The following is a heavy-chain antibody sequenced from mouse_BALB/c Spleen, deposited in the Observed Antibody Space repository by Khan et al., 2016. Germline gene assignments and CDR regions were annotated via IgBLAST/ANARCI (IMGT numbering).Heavy chain of an antibody. J-gene: IGHJ4*01. CDR1: GYTFTSYW. CDR2: IAPGSGST. CDR3: AKGDYAMDS. V-gene: IGHV1S41*01. Sequence: DLVKPGASVKLSCKASGYTFTSYWINWIKQRPGQGLEWIGRIAPGSGSTYYNEMFKGKATLTVDTSSSTAYIQLSSLSSEDSAVYFCAKGDYAMDSWGQGTSVTVSS.